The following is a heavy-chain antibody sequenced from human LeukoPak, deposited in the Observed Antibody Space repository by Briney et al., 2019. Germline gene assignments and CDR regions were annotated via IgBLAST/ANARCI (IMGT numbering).Heavy chain of an antibody. V-gene: IGHV1-2*02. D-gene: IGHD3-3*01. CDR2: INPKSGGT. CDR1: GYTFTGYY. Sequence: ASVKVSCKASGYTFTGYYIHWVRQAPGQGLEWMGWINPKSGGTKYEQKFQGRVTMTRDTSISTAYMELSRLRSDDTAVYYCARDGGKPAMDVWGHGTTVTVSS. J-gene: IGHJ6*02. CDR3: ARDGGKPAMDV.